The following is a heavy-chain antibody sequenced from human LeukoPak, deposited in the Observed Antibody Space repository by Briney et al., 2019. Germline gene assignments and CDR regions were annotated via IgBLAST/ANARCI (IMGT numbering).Heavy chain of an antibody. V-gene: IGHV3-49*04. CDR3: TRAPDYDFWLDS. D-gene: IGHD3-3*01. CDR2: MRSKSYGGPP. Sequence: QPGRSLRLSCTGSGFTFGDSGINWVRQAPGKGLEWVGFMRSKSYGGPPQYAASVRGRFTISRDDSKSITYLQMNSLEIEDTALYYCTRAPDYDFWLDSWAQETLDTVSS. J-gene: IGHJ4*02. CDR1: GFTFGDSG.